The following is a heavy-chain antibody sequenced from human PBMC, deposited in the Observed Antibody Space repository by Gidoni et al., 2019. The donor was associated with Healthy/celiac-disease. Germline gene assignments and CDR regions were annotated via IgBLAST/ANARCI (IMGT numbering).Heavy chain of an antibody. CDR1: GAYISSSSYY. D-gene: IGHD3-10*01. CDR3: ARHAYYGSGSFFLDY. CDR2: ISYSGST. J-gene: IGHJ4*02. V-gene: IGHV4-39*01. Sequence: QLQLQASGPGLVKPSETLSLTCTVSGAYISSSSYYWGWIRQPPGKGLEWIGRISYSGSTSYNPSLKSRVTISVDTSKNQFSLKLSSVTAADTAVYYCARHAYYGSGSFFLDYWGQGTLVTVSS.